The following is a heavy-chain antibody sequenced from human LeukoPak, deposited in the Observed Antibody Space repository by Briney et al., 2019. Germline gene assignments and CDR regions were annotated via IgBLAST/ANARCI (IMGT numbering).Heavy chain of an antibody. Sequence: SETLSLTCTVSGGSISSYYWSWIRQPPGKGLEWLGYIYYSGTTYYNPSLKSRVTMSVDTSKNQFSLKLSSVTAADTAIYYCARHYYGGSGAFDIWGQGTMVTVS. CDR3: ARHYYGGSGAFDI. D-gene: IGHD4-23*01. CDR1: GGSISSYY. J-gene: IGHJ3*02. V-gene: IGHV4-59*08. CDR2: IYYSGTT.